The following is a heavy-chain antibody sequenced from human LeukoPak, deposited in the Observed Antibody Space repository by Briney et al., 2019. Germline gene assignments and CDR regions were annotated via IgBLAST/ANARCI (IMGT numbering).Heavy chain of an antibody. J-gene: IGHJ4*02. CDR3: ARNYYDSSGYYYFDLDY. V-gene: IGHV4-39*07. Sequence: SETLSLTCTVSGGSISSSSYYWGWIRQPPGKGLEWIGSIYYSGSTYYNPSLKSRVTISVDTSKNQFSLKLSSVTAADTAVYYCARNYYDSSGYYYFDLDYWGQGTLVTVSS. D-gene: IGHD3-22*01. CDR1: GGSISSSSYY. CDR2: IYYSGST.